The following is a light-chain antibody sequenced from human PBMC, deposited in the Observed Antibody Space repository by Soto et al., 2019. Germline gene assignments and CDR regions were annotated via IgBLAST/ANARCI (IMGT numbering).Light chain of an antibody. V-gene: IGKV3-15*01. CDR3: QPYNNWCT. Sequence: EIEMRPCPATLSVSPGERATLSCRASQSVSSNLAWYQQKPGQAPRLLIYGASTRATGIPARFSGSGSGTEFTLSISSLQSEDFAVYYCQPYNNWCTFGQGTKVDIK. CDR1: QSVSSN. J-gene: IGKJ1*01. CDR2: GAS.